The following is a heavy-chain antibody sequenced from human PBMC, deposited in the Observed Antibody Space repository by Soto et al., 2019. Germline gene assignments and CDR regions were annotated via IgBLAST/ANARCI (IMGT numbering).Heavy chain of an antibody. Sequence: EVQLVESGGVVVQPGGSLRLSCAASGFTFDDYTMHWVRQAPGKGLEWVSLISWDGGSTYYADSVKGRFTISRDNSKNALYLQMNSLRTEDTALYYCAKDKGSQLHPAYYDILTGYPAFDIWGQGTMVTVSS. V-gene: IGHV3-43*01. D-gene: IGHD3-9*01. CDR3: AKDKGSQLHPAYYDILTGYPAFDI. CDR2: ISWDGGST. J-gene: IGHJ3*02. CDR1: GFTFDDYT.